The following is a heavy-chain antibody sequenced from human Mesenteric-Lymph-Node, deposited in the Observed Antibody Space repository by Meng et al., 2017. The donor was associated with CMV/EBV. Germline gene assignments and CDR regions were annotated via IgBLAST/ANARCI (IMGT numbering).Heavy chain of an antibody. CDR3: AVQGYSYGYYYGLDV. V-gene: IGHV3-11*04. J-gene: IGHJ6*02. D-gene: IGHD5-18*01. CDR1: GFTFSDYY. CDR2: ITGSGTTI. Sequence: GGSLRLSCAASGFTFSDYYMSWIRQAPGKGLEWLSYITGSGTTIHYADSVKGRFTISRDNAKNTLYLEMNSLRAEDTAVYYCAVQGYSYGYYYGLDVWGQGTTVTVSS.